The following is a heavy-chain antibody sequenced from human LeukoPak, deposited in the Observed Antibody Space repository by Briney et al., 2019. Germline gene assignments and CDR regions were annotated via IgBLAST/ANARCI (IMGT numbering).Heavy chain of an antibody. D-gene: IGHD6-13*01. CDR2: ISYDGSNK. J-gene: IGHJ1*01. CDR1: GFTFSSYA. CDR3: ARGSPIAAAAPETEYFQH. Sequence: PGGSLRLSCAASGFTFSSYAMHWVRQAPGKGLEWVAVISYDGSNKYYADSVKGRFTISRDNSKNTLYLQMNSLRAEDTAVYYCARGSPIAAAAPETEYFQHWGQGTLVTVSS. V-gene: IGHV3-30-3*01.